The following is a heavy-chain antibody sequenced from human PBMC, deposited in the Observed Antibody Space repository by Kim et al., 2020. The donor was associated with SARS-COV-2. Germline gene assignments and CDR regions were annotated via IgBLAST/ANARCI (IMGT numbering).Heavy chain of an antibody. D-gene: IGHD6-6*01. V-gene: IGHV3-30-3*01. J-gene: IGHJ4*02. CDR2: ISYDGSNK. CDR3: ARVEYSSSSGSFDY. Sequence: GGSLRLSCAASGFTFSSYAMHWVRQAPGKGLEWVAVISYDGSNKYYADSVKGRFTISRDNSKNTLYLQMNSLRAEDTAVYYCARVEYSSSSGSFDYWGQGTLVTVSS. CDR1: GFTFSSYA.